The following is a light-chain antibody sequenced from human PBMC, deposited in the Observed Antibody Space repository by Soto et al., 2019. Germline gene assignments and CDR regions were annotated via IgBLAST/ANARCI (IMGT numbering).Light chain of an antibody. J-gene: IGLJ1*01. V-gene: IGLV2-14*01. CDR1: SSDVGDNNY. CDR3: SSYTSSSTLYV. Sequence: QSALTQPASVSGSPGQSITISCTGTSSDVGDNNYVSWYQQHPGKAPKLMIYDVTHRPSEISNRFSGSKSGNTASLTISGRQAEDEADYYCSSYTSSSTLYVFGTGTKVTVL. CDR2: DVT.